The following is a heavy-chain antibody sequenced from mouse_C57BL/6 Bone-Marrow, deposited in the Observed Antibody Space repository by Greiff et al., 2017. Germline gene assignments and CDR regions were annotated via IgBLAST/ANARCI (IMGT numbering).Heavy chain of an antibody. D-gene: IGHD1-1*01. CDR3: ARITTVVVPMDY. CDR2: ISSGGSYT. Sequence: EVMLVESGGDLVKPGGSLKLSCAASGFTFSSYGMSWVRQTPDKRLEWVATISSGGSYTYYPDSVKGRFTISRDNAKNTLYLQMSSLKSEDTAMYYCARITTVVVPMDYWGQGTSVTGSS. J-gene: IGHJ4*01. CDR1: GFTFSSYG. V-gene: IGHV5-6*01.